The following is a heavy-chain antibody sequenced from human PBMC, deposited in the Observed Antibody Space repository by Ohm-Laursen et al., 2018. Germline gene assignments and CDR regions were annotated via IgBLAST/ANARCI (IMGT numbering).Heavy chain of an antibody. D-gene: IGHD2-21*02. J-gene: IGHJ3*02. CDR1: GFTFSSYW. V-gene: IGHV3-74*01. Sequence: SLRLSCTASGFTFSSYWMHWVRQAPGKGLVWVSRISNDGRSTTYADAVKGRFTFSRDNAKSTLYLQMSSLRAEDTAVYYCARDRTPAGSCGGDCYGDDAFDIWGQGTMVTVSS. CDR2: ISNDGRST. CDR3: ARDRTPAGSCGGDCYGDDAFDI.